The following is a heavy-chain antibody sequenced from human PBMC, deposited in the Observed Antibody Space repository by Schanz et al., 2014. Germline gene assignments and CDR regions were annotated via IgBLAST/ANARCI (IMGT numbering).Heavy chain of an antibody. CDR1: GYTFTDYG. D-gene: IGHD6-13*01. CDR3: ARSGSSNWYFFDY. Sequence: QVQVVQSGAEVKKPGASVKVSCKASGYTFTDYGVIWVRQAPGQGLEWMGIINPSGGSTRYGQKFQGRITVTTDTSTSTVYLELSSLRSDDTAVYYCARSGSSNWYFFDYWGQGTLVTVSS. J-gene: IGHJ4*02. V-gene: IGHV1-46*01. CDR2: INPSGGST.